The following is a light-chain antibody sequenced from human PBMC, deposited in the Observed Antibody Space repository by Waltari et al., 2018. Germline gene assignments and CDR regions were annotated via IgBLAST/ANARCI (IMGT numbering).Light chain of an antibody. CDR2: EVT. J-gene: IGLJ3*02. V-gene: IGLV2-18*02. Sequence: QSALTQPPSVSGSPGQSVTISCTGTSSDVGSYNRVSWYQQPPGTAPTLMIYEVTNRPSGVPDRFSGSKSGNTASLTISGLQAEDEADYYCSSYTSSSTWVFGGGTKLTVL. CDR3: SSYTSSSTWV. CDR1: SSDVGSYNR.